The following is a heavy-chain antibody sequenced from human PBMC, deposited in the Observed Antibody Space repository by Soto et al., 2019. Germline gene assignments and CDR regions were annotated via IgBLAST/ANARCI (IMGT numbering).Heavy chain of an antibody. V-gene: IGHV4-4*02. D-gene: IGHD3-16*01. CDR2: IYHSGST. CDR3: ARDLLLGAEDY. Sequence: QPPGKGLEWIGEIYHSGSTNYNPSLKSRVTISVDKSKNQFSLKLSSVTAADTAVYYCARDLLLGAEDYWGQGTLVSVSS. J-gene: IGHJ4*02.